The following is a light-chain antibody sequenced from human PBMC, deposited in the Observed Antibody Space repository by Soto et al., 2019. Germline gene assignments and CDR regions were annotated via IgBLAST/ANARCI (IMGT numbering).Light chain of an antibody. CDR1: SSDVGGYNY. Sequence: QSALTQPASVSGSPGQSITISCTGTSSDVGGYNYVSWYQQHPGKAPKLMIYDVSNRPSGVSNRFSGSKSGNTASLTISVLQAEDEADYYCSSYTSRSTLGVFGGGTQLTVL. CDR3: SSYTSRSTLGV. J-gene: IGLJ2*01. V-gene: IGLV2-14*01. CDR2: DVS.